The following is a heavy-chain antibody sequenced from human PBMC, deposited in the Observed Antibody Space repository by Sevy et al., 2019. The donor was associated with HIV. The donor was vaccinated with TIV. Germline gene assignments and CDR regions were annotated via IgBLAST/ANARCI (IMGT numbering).Heavy chain of an antibody. Sequence: GESLKISCEGSGYSFATYWIGWVRQMPGKGLEWMGIIYPGDSDTKYSPSFQGQVTMSADKSISTAYLQWSSLKASDSAMYYCVRLSDCSGGTSCYPGMVYWQWAVLHYGMDVWGQGTTVTVSS. V-gene: IGHV5-51*01. CDR1: GYSFATYW. CDR2: IYPGDSDT. D-gene: IGHD2-15*01. CDR3: VRLSDCSGGTSCYPGMVYWQWAVLHYGMDV. J-gene: IGHJ6*02.